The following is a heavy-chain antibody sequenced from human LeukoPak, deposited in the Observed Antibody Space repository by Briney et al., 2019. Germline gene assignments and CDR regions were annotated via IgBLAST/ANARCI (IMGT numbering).Heavy chain of an antibody. CDR2: ISYDGSNK. Sequence: GGTLRLSCAASGFIFSSHGMNWVRQAPGKGLEWVAVISYDGSNKYYADSVKGRFTISRDNSKNTLYLQMNSLRAEDTAMYYCAKDSAYYYDSSGYYYDWGQGTLVTVSS. J-gene: IGHJ4*02. D-gene: IGHD3-22*01. CDR1: GFIFSSHG. CDR3: AKDSAYYYDSSGYYYD. V-gene: IGHV3-30*18.